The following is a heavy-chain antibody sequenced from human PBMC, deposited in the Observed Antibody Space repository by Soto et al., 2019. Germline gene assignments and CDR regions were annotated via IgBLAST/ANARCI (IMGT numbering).Heavy chain of an antibody. CDR3: TGQGGYDFWSGSTGY. J-gene: IGHJ4*02. V-gene: IGHV4-39*01. CDR1: GGSITSSRYY. Sequence: QLQLQESGPGLVNPSETLSLTCTVSGGSITSSRYYWGWIRQSPGKGLEWIGTIYHTGNTYYNTSLKRQVSISVDTSKIQFSLRLISLTAADTAVYFCTGQGGYDFWSGSTGYWGQGALVTVSS. D-gene: IGHD3-3*01. CDR2: IYHTGNT.